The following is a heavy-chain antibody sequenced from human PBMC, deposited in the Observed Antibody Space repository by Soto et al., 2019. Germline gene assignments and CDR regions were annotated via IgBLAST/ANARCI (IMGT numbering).Heavy chain of an antibody. J-gene: IGHJ6*02. Sequence: QVQLVQSGAEVKKPGASVKVSCKASGYTFSNYGISWVRQGPGQGLEWMGWISGYNGNTHYEEKVQDRIKMTTDTSTSTTYLELRSLGSDDTAVYFCARDPGFGFGYSYAFAMDVWGHGTTVTVSS. CDR2: ISGYNGNT. CDR1: GYTFSNYG. CDR3: ARDPGFGFGYSYAFAMDV. V-gene: IGHV1-18*01. D-gene: IGHD5-18*01.